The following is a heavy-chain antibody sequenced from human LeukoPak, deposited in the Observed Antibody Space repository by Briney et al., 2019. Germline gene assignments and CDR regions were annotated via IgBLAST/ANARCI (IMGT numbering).Heavy chain of an antibody. Sequence: SETLSLTCTVSGGSISSYYWSWIRQPAGKGLEWIGRIYTSGSTNYNPSLKSRVTMSVDTSKNQFSLKLSSVTAADTAVYYCASLNYDYVWGSQGAPHNWFDPWGQGTLVTVSS. CDR2: IYTSGST. CDR3: ASLNYDYVWGSQGAPHNWFDP. CDR1: GGSISSYY. D-gene: IGHD3-16*01. V-gene: IGHV4-4*07. J-gene: IGHJ5*02.